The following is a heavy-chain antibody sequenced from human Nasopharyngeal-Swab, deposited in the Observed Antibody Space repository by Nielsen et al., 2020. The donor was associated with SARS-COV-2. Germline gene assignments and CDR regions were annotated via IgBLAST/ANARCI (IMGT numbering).Heavy chain of an antibody. J-gene: IGHJ4*02. Sequence: WIRQPPGQGLEWVAVIWYGGTNKFYPDSVKGRFIISRDNSKNTLYLQMNSLRAEDTAVYYCARDRGQFVRADCFDYWGQETLVTVSS. D-gene: IGHD6-6*01. CDR3: ARDRGQFVRADCFDY. V-gene: IGHV3-33*01. CDR2: IWYGGTNK.